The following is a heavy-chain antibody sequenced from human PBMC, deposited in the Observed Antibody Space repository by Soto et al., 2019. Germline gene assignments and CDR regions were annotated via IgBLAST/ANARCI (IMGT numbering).Heavy chain of an antibody. CDR2: IKQDGSEK. J-gene: IGHJ4*02. V-gene: IGHV3-7*01. CDR1: GFTFSSYW. D-gene: IGHD3-22*01. Sequence: EVQLVESGGGLVQPGGSLRLSCAASGFTFSSYWMSWVRQAPGKGLEWVANIKQDGSEKYYVDSVKGRFTISRDNAKNSLYLQMNSLRAEDTAVYYCARAQEKYYYDSSHYFDYWGQGTLVTVSS. CDR3: ARAQEKYYYDSSHYFDY.